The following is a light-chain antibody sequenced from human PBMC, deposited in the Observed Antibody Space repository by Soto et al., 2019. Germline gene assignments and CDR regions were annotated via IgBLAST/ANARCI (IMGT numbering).Light chain of an antibody. V-gene: IGKV1-5*01. CDR3: QQYDSFSST. CDR2: DAS. CDR1: QSVSAW. J-gene: IGKJ5*01. Sequence: DIQMTQSPSTLSASVGDRITITCRASQSVSAWVAWYQQKPGKAPKVVIYDASSLESGVPSRFAGSRSGTEFTLTISSLQPDDFATYYCQQYDSFSSTFGQGTRLEIK.